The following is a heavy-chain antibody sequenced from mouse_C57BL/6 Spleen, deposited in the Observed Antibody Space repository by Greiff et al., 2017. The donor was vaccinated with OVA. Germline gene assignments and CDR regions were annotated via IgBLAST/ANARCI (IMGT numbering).Heavy chain of an antibody. D-gene: IGHD2-1*01. V-gene: IGHV1-4*01. Sequence: QVQLKQSGAELARPGASVKMSCKASGYTFTSYTMHWVKQRPGQGLEWIGYINPSSGYTKYNQKFKDKATLTADKSSSTAYMQLSSLTSEDSAVYYCATYGNPDYWGQGTTLTVSS. CDR1: GYTFTSYT. CDR3: ATYGNPDY. CDR2: INPSSGYT. J-gene: IGHJ2*01.